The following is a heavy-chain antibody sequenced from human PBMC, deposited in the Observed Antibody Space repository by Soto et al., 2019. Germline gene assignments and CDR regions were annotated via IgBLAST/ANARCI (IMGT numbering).Heavy chain of an antibody. CDR2: INHSGST. CDR1: GGSFSGYY. CDR3: ARGLLHIVVVTAKNWFDP. Sequence: SETLSLTCAVYGGSFSGYYWSWIRQPPGKVLEWIGEINHSGSTNYNPSLKSRVTISVDTSKNQFSLKLSSVTAADTAVYYCARGLLHIVVVTAKNWFDPWGQGTLVT. J-gene: IGHJ5*02. V-gene: IGHV4-34*01. D-gene: IGHD2-21*02.